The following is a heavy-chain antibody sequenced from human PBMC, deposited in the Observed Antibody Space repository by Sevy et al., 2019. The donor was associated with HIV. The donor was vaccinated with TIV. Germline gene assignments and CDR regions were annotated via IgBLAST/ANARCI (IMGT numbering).Heavy chain of an antibody. CDR1: GGSISSYY. J-gene: IGHJ4*02. CDR3: ARLSGRRGYFDY. CDR2: IYYSGST. V-gene: IGHV4-59*01. Sequence: SETLSLTCTVSGGSISSYYWSWIRQPPGKGLEWIGYIYYSGSTNYNPSLKSRVTISVDTSKNQFSLKVSSVTAADTAVYYCARLSGRRGYFDYWGQRTLVTVSS. D-gene: IGHD3-3*01.